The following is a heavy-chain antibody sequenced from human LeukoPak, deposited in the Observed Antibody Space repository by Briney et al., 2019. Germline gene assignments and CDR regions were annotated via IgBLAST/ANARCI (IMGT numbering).Heavy chain of an antibody. Sequence: GGSLRLYCATSGFTFRNYAMSWVRQARGKGLEWVSGVSFSGRGDSTYYADSVKGRFTISRDNSKNMLYLQMNSLRAEDTAVYYCAREIPYSSGWPTRETLDYWGQGTLVTVSS. J-gene: IGHJ4*02. CDR2: VSFSGRGDST. CDR3: AREIPYSSGWPTRETLDY. D-gene: IGHD6-19*01. CDR1: GFTFRNYA. V-gene: IGHV3-23*01.